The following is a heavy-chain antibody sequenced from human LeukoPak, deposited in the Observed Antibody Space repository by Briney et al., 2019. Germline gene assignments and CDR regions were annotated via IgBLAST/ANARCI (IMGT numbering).Heavy chain of an antibody. V-gene: IGHV4-59*01. CDR1: GGSISSYY. CDR2: IYYSGST. D-gene: IGHD6-13*01. Sequence: AGTLSLTCTVSGGSISSYYWSWIRQPPGKGLEWIGHIYYSGSTKYNPSLKSRVTTSVDTSKNQFSLMLSSVTAADTAVYYCARVGWQQLGLFDYWPQGTLVRVSS. J-gene: IGHJ4*02. CDR3: ARVGWQQLGLFDY.